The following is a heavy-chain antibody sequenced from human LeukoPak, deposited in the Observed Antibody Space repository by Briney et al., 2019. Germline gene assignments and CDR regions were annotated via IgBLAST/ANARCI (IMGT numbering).Heavy chain of an antibody. CDR3: ARDGYNWGQIDY. J-gene: IGHJ4*02. D-gene: IGHD5-24*01. V-gene: IGHV3-7*01. CDR1: GFTFGSYW. Sequence: GGSLRLSCAASGFTFGSYWMSWVRQAPGKGLEWVANIKQDGSEKYYVDSVKGRFTISRDNAKNSLYLQMNSLRAEDTAVYYCARDGYNWGQIDYWGQGTLVTVSS. CDR2: IKQDGSEK.